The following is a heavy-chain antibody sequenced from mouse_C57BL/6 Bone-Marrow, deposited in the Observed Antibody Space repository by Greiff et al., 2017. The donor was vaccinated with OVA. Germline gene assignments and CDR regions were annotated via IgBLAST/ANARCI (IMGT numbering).Heavy chain of an antibody. V-gene: IGHV3-3*01. D-gene: IGHD2-4*01. J-gene: IGHJ2*01. CDR1: GFSFNSDCY. Sequence: EVQLQESGPSLVRPSQTLSLTCTATGFSFNSDCYWFWIRQFPGNKLEYIGFTFYSGITYYNPSLESRTYITRDTSKNQFSLKLSSVTTEDTATYYCARGYDHGDFDYWGQGTTLTVSS. CDR3: ARGYDHGDFDY. CDR2: TFYSGIT.